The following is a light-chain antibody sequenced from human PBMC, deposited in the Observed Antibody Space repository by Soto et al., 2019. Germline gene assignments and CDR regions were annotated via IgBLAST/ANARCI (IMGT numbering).Light chain of an antibody. V-gene: IGLV1-51*01. J-gene: IGLJ2*01. CDR1: SSNIGNNY. CDR2: DSN. Sequence: QSVLTQPPSVSAAPGQKVTISCSGSSSNIGNNYVSWYQQLPGTAPKLLIYDSNKRPSGIPDRFSGSKSGTPATLGITGLQTGDEADYYCGTWDNSLSAVVFGGGTKVTVL. CDR3: GTWDNSLSAVV.